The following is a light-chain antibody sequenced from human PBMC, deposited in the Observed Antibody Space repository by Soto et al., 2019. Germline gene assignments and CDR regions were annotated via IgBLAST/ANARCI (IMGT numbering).Light chain of an antibody. CDR3: QQRPMWPIT. J-gene: IGKJ5*01. CDR1: QSFRGL. V-gene: IGKV3-11*01. CDR2: DAY. Sequence: EVVLTQSPFTLSLSPGERATLSCRASQSFRGLLAWYQQKPGQAPRLLIYDAYNRATGIPPRFSGSGSGTDFTLTISSLEPEDSAVYYCQQRPMWPITFGQGTRLEIK.